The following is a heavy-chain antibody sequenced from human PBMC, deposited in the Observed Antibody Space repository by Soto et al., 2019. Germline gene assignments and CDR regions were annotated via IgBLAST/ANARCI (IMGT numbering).Heavy chain of an antibody. Sequence: GGSLRLSCAASGFTFSSYSMNWVRQAPGKGLEWVSGISGSGGSIHYADSVKGRFTISRDNPKDTLYLQMNSLRAEDTAVYYCAKRNGSNPDDAFDIWGQGTMVTVSS. CDR1: GFTFSSYS. J-gene: IGHJ3*02. CDR2: ISGSGGSI. CDR3: AKRNGSNPDDAFDI. V-gene: IGHV3-23*01. D-gene: IGHD2-8*01.